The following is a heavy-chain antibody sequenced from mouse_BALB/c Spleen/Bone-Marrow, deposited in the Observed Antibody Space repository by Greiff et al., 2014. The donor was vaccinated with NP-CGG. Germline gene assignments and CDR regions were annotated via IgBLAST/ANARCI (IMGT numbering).Heavy chain of an antibody. D-gene: IGHD2-4*01. Sequence: GQLKESGGDFVRPGGSLKLSCAASGFTFSSYDMSWVRQTPDKRLEWVGNIGSGCSYTYYPDSVKGRFTISRDNAKNTLYLQMSSLKSEDTAMYYCSRLSYDYDGAWFAYWGQGTLVTVSA. CDR1: GFTFSSYD. CDR3: SRLSYDYDGAWFAY. CDR2: IGSGCSYT. V-gene: IGHV5-6*01. J-gene: IGHJ3*01.